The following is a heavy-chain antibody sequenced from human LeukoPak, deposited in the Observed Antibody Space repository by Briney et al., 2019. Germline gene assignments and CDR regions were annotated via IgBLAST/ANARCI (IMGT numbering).Heavy chain of an antibody. V-gene: IGHV1-69*04. J-gene: IGHJ6*02. Sequence: GASVKVSCKASGGTFSSYAISWVRQAPGQGLEWMGRIIPIFGIANYAQKFQGRVTITADKPTSTAYMELSSLRSEDTAVYYCARDRAAAGTNYYYGMDVWGQGTTVTVSS. CDR3: ARDRAAAGTNYYYGMDV. D-gene: IGHD6-13*01. CDR1: GGTFSSYA. CDR2: IIPIFGIA.